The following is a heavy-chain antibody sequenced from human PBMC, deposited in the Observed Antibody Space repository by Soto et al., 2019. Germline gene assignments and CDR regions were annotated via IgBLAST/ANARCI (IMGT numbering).Heavy chain of an antibody. Sequence: SETLSLTCTVSGASTSGYYWSWIRKSAGRGLEWIGRIYATGTTDYNPSLKSRVMMSVDTSKKQFSLRLRSVTAADTAVYYCVRDGTKTLRDWFDPWGQGISVTVSS. CDR3: VRDGTKTLRDWFDP. CDR2: IYATGTT. CDR1: GASTSGYY. V-gene: IGHV4-4*07. D-gene: IGHD1-1*01. J-gene: IGHJ5*02.